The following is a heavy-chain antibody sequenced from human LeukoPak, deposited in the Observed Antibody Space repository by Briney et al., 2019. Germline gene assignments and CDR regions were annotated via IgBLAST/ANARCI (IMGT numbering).Heavy chain of an antibody. D-gene: IGHD6-6*01. V-gene: IGHV4-34*01. J-gene: IGHJ4*02. CDR1: GFTFSSYS. CDR2: INHSGST. Sequence: GSLRLSCAASGFTFSSYSMNWIRQPPGKGLEWIGEINHSGSTNYNPSLKSRVTISVDTSKNQFSLKLSSVTAADTAVYYCARGPRPKYSSSSGYFDYWGQGTLVTVSS. CDR3: ARGPRPKYSSSSGYFDY.